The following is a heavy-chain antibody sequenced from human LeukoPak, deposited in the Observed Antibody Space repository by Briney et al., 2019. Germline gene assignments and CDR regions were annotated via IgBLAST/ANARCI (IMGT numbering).Heavy chain of an antibody. D-gene: IGHD3-22*01. J-gene: IGHJ3*01. CDR2: INHSGST. CDR3: ARLLDNDISGDPDTFDV. Sequence: SETLSLTCAVYGGAFSSYYWSWIRQPPGKGLEWIGEINHSGSTNYNPSLKSRVTISVDTSKSQFSLKLTSVTSADTAVYSCARLLDNDISGDPDTFDVWGQGTTVIVSS. V-gene: IGHV4-34*01. CDR1: GGAFSSYY.